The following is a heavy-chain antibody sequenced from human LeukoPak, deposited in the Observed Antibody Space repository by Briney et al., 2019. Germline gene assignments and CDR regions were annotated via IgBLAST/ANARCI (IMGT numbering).Heavy chain of an antibody. CDR3: ARVLVGYYYGMDV. CDR1: GGSISNYY. J-gene: IGHJ6*02. Sequence: PSETLSLTCTVSGGSISNYYWNWIRQPAGKGLEWIGRKSTSGHTNYRSSLESRVTMSVDTSKNQFSLRLSSVTNADTAVYYCARVLVGYYYGMDVWGQGTTVTVSS. V-gene: IGHV4-4*07. CDR2: KSTSGHT. D-gene: IGHD2/OR15-2a*01.